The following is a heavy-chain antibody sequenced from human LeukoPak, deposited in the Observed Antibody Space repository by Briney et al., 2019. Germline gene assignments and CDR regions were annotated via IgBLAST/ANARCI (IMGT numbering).Heavy chain of an antibody. CDR2: ISGSGGST. J-gene: IGHJ4*02. D-gene: IGHD6-19*01. CDR3: AKGRYISGWYGDY. V-gene: IGHV3-23*01. CDR1: GFTFTNYA. Sequence: GGSLRLSCAASGFTFTNYAMSWVPQAPGKGLEWVSTISGSGGSTYYADSVKGRFTVSRDYSKNTLYLQMNSLRAEDTALYYCAKGRYISGWYGDYWGQGTLVTVSS.